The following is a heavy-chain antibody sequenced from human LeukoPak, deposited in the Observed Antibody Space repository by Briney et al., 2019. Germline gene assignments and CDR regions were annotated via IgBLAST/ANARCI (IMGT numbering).Heavy chain of an antibody. Sequence: ASLKGSCKASGYTFTAYNIHWVRQATGQRHEWMGWVSPNNGGTNYAQKFQGRVTMTRDTSISTLYMDLNSLRSDDTAVYYCARSDVLYASQGEARYFNHWGQGTLVTVSS. CDR1: GYTFTAYN. J-gene: IGHJ4*02. CDR2: VSPNNGGT. CDR3: ARSDVLYASQGEARYFNH. D-gene: IGHD3-16*01. V-gene: IGHV1-2*02.